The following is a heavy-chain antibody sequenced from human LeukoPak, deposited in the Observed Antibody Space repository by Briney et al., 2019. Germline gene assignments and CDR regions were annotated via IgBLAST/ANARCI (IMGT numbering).Heavy chain of an antibody. D-gene: IGHD3-3*01. CDR3: EREGVTIFGVVIRKGGNWFDP. V-gene: IGHV1-18*01. Sequence: GASLKVSCKASGDTFTNYGISWVRHPPGQGLEWRVWISAYNGNTNYAQNLQGRVTMHTDTSTSTAYMEMRRLRSDDTEVYSCEREGVTIFGVVIRKGGNWFDPWGQGTLVTVSS. CDR1: GDTFTNYG. CDR2: ISAYNGNT. J-gene: IGHJ5*02.